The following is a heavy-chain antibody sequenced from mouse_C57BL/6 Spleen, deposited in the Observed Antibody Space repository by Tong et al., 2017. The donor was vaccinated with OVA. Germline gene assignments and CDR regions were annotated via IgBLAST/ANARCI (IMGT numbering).Heavy chain of an antibody. CDR2: IWGGGST. D-gene: IGHD2-2*01. V-gene: IGHV2-9*01. CDR3: ARLYGYDEDAMDY. J-gene: IGHJ4*01. CDR1: GFSLTSYG. Sequence: VQLQESGPGLVAPSQSLSITCTVSGFSLTSYGVDWVRQPPGKGLEWLGVIWGGGSTNYNSALKSRLSISKDNSKSQVFLKMNSLQTDDTARYYCARLYGYDEDAMDYWGQGTSVTVSS.